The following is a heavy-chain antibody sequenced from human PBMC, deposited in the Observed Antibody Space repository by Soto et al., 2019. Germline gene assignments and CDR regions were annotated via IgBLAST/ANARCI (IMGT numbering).Heavy chain of an antibody. CDR2: IYYSGRT. CDR3: ARMRGLGEISPYFDS. Sequence: QVQLQESGPGLVKPSETLSLTCSISGGSISDYQWSWIRQPPGKGLEWIGYIYYSGRTNYNPSLKSRVTISLDTSTEQFSLRLRSVTAADTAVYYCARMRGLGEISPYFDSWGQGALVTVSS. V-gene: IGHV4-59*01. CDR1: GGSISDYQ. J-gene: IGHJ4*02. D-gene: IGHD3-16*02.